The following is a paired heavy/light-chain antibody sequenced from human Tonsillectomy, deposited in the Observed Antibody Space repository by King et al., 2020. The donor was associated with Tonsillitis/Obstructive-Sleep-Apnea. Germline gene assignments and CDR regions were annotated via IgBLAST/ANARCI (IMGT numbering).Light chain of an antibody. Sequence: SYVLTQPPSVSVAPGQTAIITCGGNNIGSKSVHWYQQKPGQAPVLVVFDDSDRPSGIPERFSGSNSGNTATLTISRVEAGDEADYYCQVWDSSSDHLVFGGGTKVTVL. CDR1: NIGSKS. CDR3: QVWDSSSDHLV. CDR2: DDS. V-gene: IGLV3-21*02. J-gene: IGLJ2*01.
Heavy chain of an antibody. CDR2: ISSSGNTI. CDR1: GFTFSYYE. D-gene: IGHD2-2*01. CDR3: ARDRYIVVIPAAVDAFDI. V-gene: IGHV3-48*03. Sequence: EVQLVESGGGLVQPGGSLRLSCTASGFTFSYYEMTWVRQAPGKGLEWVSFISSSGNTIYYADSVKGRFTISRDNAKNSTYLQMNSLRADDTAVYYCARDRYIVVIPAAVDAFDIWGQGTMVTVSS. J-gene: IGHJ3*02.